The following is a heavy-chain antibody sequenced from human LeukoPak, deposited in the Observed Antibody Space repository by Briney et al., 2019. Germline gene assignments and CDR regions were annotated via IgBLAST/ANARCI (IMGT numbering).Heavy chain of an antibody. CDR2: IYPGDSDT. D-gene: IGHD3-22*01. Sequence: GESLKISCKASGYSFTSYWIGWVRQMPGKGLECMGIIYPGDSDTRYSPSFQGQVTISADKSISTVYLQWSSLKASDTAMYYCARLAYYYDSSGYYWGQGTLVTVSS. V-gene: IGHV5-51*01. CDR3: ARLAYYYDSSGYY. CDR1: GYSFTSYW. J-gene: IGHJ4*02.